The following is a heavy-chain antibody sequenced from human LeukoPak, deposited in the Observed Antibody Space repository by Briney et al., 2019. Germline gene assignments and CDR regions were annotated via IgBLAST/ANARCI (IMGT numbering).Heavy chain of an antibody. D-gene: IGHD3-3*01. CDR1: GFTFSSYA. CDR3: AKDGLTIFGVVIIFDY. J-gene: IGHJ4*02. Sequence: PGGSLRLSCAASGFTFSSYAMSWVRQAPGKGLEGVSAISGSGGSTYYADSVKGRFTISRDNSKNTLYLQMNSLRAEDTAVYYCAKDGLTIFGVVIIFDYWGQGTLVTVSS. CDR2: ISGSGGST. V-gene: IGHV3-23*01.